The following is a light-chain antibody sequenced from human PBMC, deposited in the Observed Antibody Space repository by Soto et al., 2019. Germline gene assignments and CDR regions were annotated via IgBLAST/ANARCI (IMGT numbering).Light chain of an antibody. CDR2: AAS. CDR3: QQANSFPFT. Sequence: DIQMTQSPSSVSASVGDRVTITCRASQGISSWLAWYQQKPGKAPKLRLYAASSLQSGVPSRFSGGGSGTDYTLTISRRPPEDFAPYYCQQANSFPFTFGQGTRLEIK. CDR1: QGISSW. V-gene: IGKV1-12*01. J-gene: IGKJ5*01.